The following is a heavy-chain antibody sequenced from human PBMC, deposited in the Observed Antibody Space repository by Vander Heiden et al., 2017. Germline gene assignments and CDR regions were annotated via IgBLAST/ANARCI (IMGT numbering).Heavy chain of an antibody. V-gene: IGHV4-4*07. D-gene: IGHD3-3*01. CDR3: AREDYYDFWSGYPDGAFDI. CDR2: IYTSGST. Sequence: QVQLQASGPGLVKPSETLSLTCTVSRGSISSYYWSWTRQPAGKGLEWSGRIYTSGSTNYNPSLKSRVTMSVDTSKNQFSLKLSSVTAADTAVYYCAREDYYDFWSGYPDGAFDIWGQGTMVTVSS. J-gene: IGHJ3*02. CDR1: RGSISSYY.